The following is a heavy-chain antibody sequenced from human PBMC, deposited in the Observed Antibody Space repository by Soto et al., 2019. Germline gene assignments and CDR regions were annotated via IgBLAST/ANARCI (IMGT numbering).Heavy chain of an antibody. V-gene: IGHV3-15*01. J-gene: IGHJ4*02. Sequence: VGSLRLSCAASGFTFSNAWMSWVRQAPGKGLEWVGRIKSKTDGGTTDYAAPVKGRFTISRDDSKNTLYLQMNSLKTEDTAVYYCTTSAVAGIYYFDYWGQGTLVTVSS. D-gene: IGHD6-19*01. CDR2: IKSKTDGGTT. CDR1: GFTFSNAW. CDR3: TTSAVAGIYYFDY.